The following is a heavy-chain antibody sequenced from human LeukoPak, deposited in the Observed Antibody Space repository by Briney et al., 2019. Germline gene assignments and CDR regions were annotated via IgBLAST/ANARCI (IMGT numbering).Heavy chain of an antibody. D-gene: IGHD4-23*01. CDR2: ISTTGCST. V-gene: IGHV3-23*01. Sequence: GGSLRLSCAASGFSFNSYAMSWVRQAPGKGLEWVSAISTTGCSTYYADSVKGRFTISRDNSKNTLSLQMDSLRVEDTAVYYCAKDWTTAVTPKGYYFDSWGQGTLVTVSS. CDR3: AKDWTTAVTPKGYYFDS. CDR1: GFSFNSYA. J-gene: IGHJ4*02.